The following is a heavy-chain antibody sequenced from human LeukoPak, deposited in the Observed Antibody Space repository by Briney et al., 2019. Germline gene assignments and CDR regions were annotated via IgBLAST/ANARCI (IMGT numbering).Heavy chain of an antibody. Sequence: NPSETLSLTCTVSGGSISSGGYYWSWIRQPPGKGLEWIGYIYHSGSTYYNPSLKSRVTISVDRSKNQFSLKLSSVTAADTAVYYCARSPTYSSSWGDWGFGGYYYMDVWGKGTTVTVSS. V-gene: IGHV4-30-2*02. J-gene: IGHJ6*03. D-gene: IGHD6-13*01. CDR1: GGSISSGGYY. CDR3: ARSPTYSSSWGDWGFGGYYYMDV. CDR2: IYHSGST.